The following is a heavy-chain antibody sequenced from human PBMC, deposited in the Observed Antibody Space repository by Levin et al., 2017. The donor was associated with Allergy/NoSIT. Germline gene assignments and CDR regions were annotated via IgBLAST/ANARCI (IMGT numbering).Heavy chain of an antibody. V-gene: IGHV3-21*01. D-gene: IGHD3-10*01. CDR2: ISSSSSYI. Sequence: GGSLRLSCAASGFTFSSYSMNWVRQAPGKGLEWVSSISSSSSYIYYADSVKGRFTISRDNAKNSLYLQMNSLRAEDTAVYYCARDAFHYGSGSYYNIYYYYYMDVWGKGTTVTVSS. J-gene: IGHJ6*03. CDR1: GFTFSSYS. CDR3: ARDAFHYGSGSYYNIYYYYYMDV.